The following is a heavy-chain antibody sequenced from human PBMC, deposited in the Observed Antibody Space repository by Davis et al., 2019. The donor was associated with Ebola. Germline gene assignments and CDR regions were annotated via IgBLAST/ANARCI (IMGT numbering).Heavy chain of an antibody. CDR2: INPDGSEG. CDR3: ATQAWTQFDY. D-gene: IGHD3/OR15-3a*01. CDR1: RITFRGYW. Sequence: GESLKISCEDSRITFRGYWMSWGRQTPGKGLEWVAMINPDGSEGYYMNSVEGRFTISRDTAKNSLFLQMNSLRAEDTAVYFCATQAWTQFDYWGQGTLVTVSS. V-gene: IGHV3-7*01. J-gene: IGHJ4*02.